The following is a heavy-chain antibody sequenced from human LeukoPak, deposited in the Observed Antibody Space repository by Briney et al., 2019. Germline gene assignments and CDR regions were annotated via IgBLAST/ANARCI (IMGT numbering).Heavy chain of an antibody. D-gene: IGHD1-26*01. V-gene: IGHV1-24*01. CDR1: GYTLTELS. Sequence: ASVKVSCKVSGYTLTELSMHWVRHAPGKGLEWMGGFDPEDGETIYAQKFQGRVTMTEDTSTDTAYMELSSLRSEDTAVYYCATDRGGRLSFDYWGQGTLVTVSS. CDR3: ATDRGGRLSFDY. J-gene: IGHJ4*02. CDR2: FDPEDGET.